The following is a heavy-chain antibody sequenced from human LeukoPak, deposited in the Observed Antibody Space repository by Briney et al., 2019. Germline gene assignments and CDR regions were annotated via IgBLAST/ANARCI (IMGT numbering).Heavy chain of an antibody. Sequence: GGSLRLSCAASGFTFDDYAMHWVRQAPGKGLEWVSGISWNSGSIGYADSVKGRFTISRDNAKNSLYLQMNSLRAEDTALYYFAKDPDSSGYYSFFDYWGQGTLVTVSS. CDR1: GFTFDDYA. V-gene: IGHV3-9*01. CDR3: AKDPDSSGYYSFFDY. J-gene: IGHJ4*02. D-gene: IGHD3-22*01. CDR2: ISWNSGSI.